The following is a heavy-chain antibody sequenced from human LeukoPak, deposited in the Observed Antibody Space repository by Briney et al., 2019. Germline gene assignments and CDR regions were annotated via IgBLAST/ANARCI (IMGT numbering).Heavy chain of an antibody. J-gene: IGHJ4*02. CDR1: GYTFDDYA. CDR3: AKDIGDSSD. CDR2: ISWNSGSI. Sequence: PGRSLRLSCAASGYTFDDYAMHWVRQAPGKGLEWVSGISWNSGSIGYADSVKGRFTISRDNAKNSLYLQMNSLRAEDTALYYCAKDIGDSSDWDQGTLVTVSS. V-gene: IGHV3-9*01. D-gene: IGHD6-25*01.